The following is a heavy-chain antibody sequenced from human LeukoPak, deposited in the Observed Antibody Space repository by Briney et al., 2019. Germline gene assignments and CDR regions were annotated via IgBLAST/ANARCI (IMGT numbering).Heavy chain of an antibody. D-gene: IGHD6-6*01. CDR1: GFTFSDSF. V-gene: IGHV3-11*03. Sequence: GGGLRHSCVASGFTFSDSFMSSMRQAPGKGRAWVAHISSRSRNTHYADSVKGRFTISRDNAKSSLFLQMDSLRAEDTAVYYCARHSQQLVFSPFDYWGQGSVVTVSS. J-gene: IGHJ4*02. CDR3: ARHSQQLVFSPFDY. CDR2: ISSRSRNT.